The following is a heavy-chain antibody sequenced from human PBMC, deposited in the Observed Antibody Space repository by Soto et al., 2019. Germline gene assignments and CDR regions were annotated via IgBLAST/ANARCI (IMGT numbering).Heavy chain of an antibody. D-gene: IGHD6-6*01. CDR1: GFTFSSYA. CDR3: AKAEYSSSSLDYYYYMDV. J-gene: IGHJ6*03. Sequence: EVQLLESGGGLVQPGGSLRLSCAASGFTFSSYAMSWVRQAPGKGLEWVSAISGSGGSTYYADSVKGRLTISRDNSKNTLYLQMNSLRAEDTAVYYCAKAEYSSSSLDYYYYMDVWGKGTTVTVSS. V-gene: IGHV3-23*01. CDR2: ISGSGGST.